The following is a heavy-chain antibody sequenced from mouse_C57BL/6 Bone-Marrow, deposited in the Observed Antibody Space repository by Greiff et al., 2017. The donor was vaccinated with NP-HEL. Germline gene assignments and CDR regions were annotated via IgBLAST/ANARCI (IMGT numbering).Heavy chain of an antibody. CDR2: ISDGGSYT. D-gene: IGHD2-4*01. J-gene: IGHJ4*01. V-gene: IGHV5-4*01. CDR3: ARDRPTMITRYAMDY. Sequence: EVKLMESGGGLVKPGGSLKLSCAASGFTFSSYAMSWVRQTPEKRLEWVATISDGGSYTYYPDNVKGRFTISRDNAKNILYLQMSHLKSEDTAMYYCARDRPTMITRYAMDYWGQGTSVTVSS. CDR1: GFTFSSYA.